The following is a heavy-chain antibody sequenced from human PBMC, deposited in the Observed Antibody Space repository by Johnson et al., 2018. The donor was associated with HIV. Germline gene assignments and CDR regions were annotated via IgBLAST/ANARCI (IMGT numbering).Heavy chain of an antibody. CDR3: AKGYYDSSFGLDM. CDR1: RFTFDDYD. V-gene: IGHV3-66*02. J-gene: IGHJ3*02. CDR2: IYSGGST. Sequence: VQLVESGGGVVRPGGSLRLSCAASRFTFDDYDMSWVRQAPGKGLEWVSVIYSGGSTYYADPVQGRFTISRDNSKNTLYLHMNNLTAEDTAVYHCAKGYYDSSFGLDMWGQGTMVIVSS. D-gene: IGHD3-3*01.